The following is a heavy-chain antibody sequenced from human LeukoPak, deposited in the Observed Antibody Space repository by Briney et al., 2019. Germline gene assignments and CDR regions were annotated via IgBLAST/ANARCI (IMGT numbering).Heavy chain of an antibody. CDR2: IHASGPT. Sequence: SETLSLTCTVSGGSISTYYWSWIRRPPGKGLEWIAYIHASGPTNYNPPLKSRITISVDTSKNQFSLKLSSVTAADTAVYYCARHDAGIAARPFDNWGQGTLVTVSS. V-gene: IGHV4-4*09. D-gene: IGHD6-6*01. CDR3: ARHDAGIAARPFDN. CDR1: GGSISTYY. J-gene: IGHJ4*02.